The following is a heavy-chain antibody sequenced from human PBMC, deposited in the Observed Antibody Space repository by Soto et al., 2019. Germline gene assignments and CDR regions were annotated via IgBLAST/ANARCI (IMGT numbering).Heavy chain of an antibody. CDR3: ARSSSSSVGYYYYGMDV. J-gene: IGHJ6*02. CDR2: INIGSGNT. Sequence: ASVKVSCKASGYTFNSYAIHWVRQAPGQRLEWMGWINIGSGNTRYSQKFQGRVTITRDTSATTAYMELSSLRSEDTALYYCARSSSSSVGYYYYGMDVWGQGTTVTVSS. CDR1: GYTFNSYA. D-gene: IGHD6-6*01. V-gene: IGHV1-3*04.